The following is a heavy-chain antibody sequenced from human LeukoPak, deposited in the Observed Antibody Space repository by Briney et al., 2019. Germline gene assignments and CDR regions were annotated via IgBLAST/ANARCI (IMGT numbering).Heavy chain of an antibody. CDR2: IYYSGST. Sequence: SETLSLTCTVSGGSISSGSYYWSWIRQPAGKGLEWIGYIYYSGSTNYNPSLKSRVTISVDTSKNQFSLKLSSVTAADTAVYYCARSYDSSGYYNPGTLGYWGQGTLVTVSS. CDR3: ARSYDSSGYYNPGTLGY. CDR1: GGSISSGSYY. D-gene: IGHD3-22*01. J-gene: IGHJ4*02. V-gene: IGHV4-61*10.